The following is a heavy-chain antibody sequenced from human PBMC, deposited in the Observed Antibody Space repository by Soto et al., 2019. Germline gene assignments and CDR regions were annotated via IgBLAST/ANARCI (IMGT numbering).Heavy chain of an antibody. J-gene: IGHJ5*02. CDR2: ITISGNYI. CDR3: AKVGVLRTNFRWFDL. D-gene: IGHD2-8*01. CDR1: GFAFQTYT. V-gene: IGHV3-21*01. Sequence: VGSLRLSCAASGFAFQTYTMEWLRQPPGKGLEWVASITISGNYIYYADSVKGRFTISRDNGRNSVYLQMNSLRAEDTAVYYCAKVGVLRTNFRWFDLWGQGTLVTVSS.